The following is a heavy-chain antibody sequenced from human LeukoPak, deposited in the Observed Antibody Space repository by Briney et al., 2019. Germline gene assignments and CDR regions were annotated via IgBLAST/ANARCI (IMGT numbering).Heavy chain of an antibody. CDR1: GFTFSSYA. Sequence: PGGSLRLSCAASGFTFSSYAMSWVRQAPGKGLEWVSAISGSGGSTYYADSVKGRFTISRDNSKNTLYLQMNSLRAEDTAVYYCAKENYDCGDYYFTYYYYYMDVWGKGTTVTVSS. V-gene: IGHV3-23*01. D-gene: IGHD4-17*01. CDR3: AKENYDCGDYYFTYYYYYMDV. J-gene: IGHJ6*03. CDR2: ISGSGGST.